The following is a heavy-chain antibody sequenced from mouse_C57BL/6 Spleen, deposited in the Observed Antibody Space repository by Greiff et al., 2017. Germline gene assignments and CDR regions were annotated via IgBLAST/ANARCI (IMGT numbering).Heavy chain of an antibody. CDR1: GYTFTSYW. D-gene: IGHD1-1*02. CDR2: IDPSDSYT. J-gene: IGHJ4*01. V-gene: IGHV1-69*01. Sequence: QVQLQQPGAELVMPGASVKLSCKASGYTFTSYWMHWVKQRPGQGLEWIGEIDPSDSYTNYNQKFKGKSTLTVDKSSSTAYMQLSSLTSEDSAVYYCARWGSLYAMDYWCQGTSVTVSS. CDR3: ARWGSLYAMDY.